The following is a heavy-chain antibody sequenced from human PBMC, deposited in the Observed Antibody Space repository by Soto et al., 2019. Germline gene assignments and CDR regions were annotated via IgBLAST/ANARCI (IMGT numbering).Heavy chain of an antibody. V-gene: IGHV1-69*13. CDR2: IIPIFGTA. CDR1: GGTFSSYA. J-gene: IGHJ6*02. CDR3: ARGDYDFWSGYFYYYGMDV. Sequence: SVKVSCKASGGTFSSYAISWVRQAPGQGLEWMGGIIPIFGTANYAQKFQGRVTITADESTSTAYMELSSLRSEDTAVYYCARGDYDFWSGYFYYYGMDVWGQGTTVTVSS. D-gene: IGHD3-3*01.